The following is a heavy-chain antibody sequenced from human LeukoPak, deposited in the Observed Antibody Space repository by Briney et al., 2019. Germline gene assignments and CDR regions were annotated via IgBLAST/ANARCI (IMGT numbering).Heavy chain of an antibody. J-gene: IGHJ4*02. D-gene: IGHD3-10*01. V-gene: IGHV1-2*02. CDR3: AREYGSGRYFDY. Sequence: ASVKVSCKASGYTFTGYYMHWVRQAPGQGLEWMGWINPDSGGTNYAQKFQGRVTMTRDTPISTAYMELSRLRSDDTAVYYCAREYGSGRYFDYWGQGTLVTVSS. CDR2: INPDSGGT. CDR1: GYTFTGYY.